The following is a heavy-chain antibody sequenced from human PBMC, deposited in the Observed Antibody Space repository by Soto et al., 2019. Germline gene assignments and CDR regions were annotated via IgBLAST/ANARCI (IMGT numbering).Heavy chain of an antibody. CDR2: IYTRGST. V-gene: IGHV4-4*07. CDR1: GGYISSYC. CDR3: ARVIRVGATTRYYYGMDV. J-gene: IGHJ6*02. Sequence: SETLSLTCTVSGGYISSYCWSWIRQPAGKGLEWIGRIYTRGSTNYNPSLKSRVTMSVDTTKNQFSLKLSSVTAADTAVYYCARVIRVGATTRYYYGMDVWGRGTTVTVAS. D-gene: IGHD1-26*01.